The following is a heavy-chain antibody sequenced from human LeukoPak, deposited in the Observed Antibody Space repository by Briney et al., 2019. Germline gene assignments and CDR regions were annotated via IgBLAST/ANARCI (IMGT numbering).Heavy chain of an antibody. D-gene: IGHD5-18*01. V-gene: IGHV1-2*02. Sequence: ASVKVSCKASGYTFTGYYMHWVRQAPGQGLEWMGWINPNSGGTNYAQKFQGRVTMTRDTSISTAYMELSRLGSDDTAVYYCARVMVTSYYYYMDVWGKGTTVTVSS. J-gene: IGHJ6*03. CDR1: GYTFTGYY. CDR2: INPNSGGT. CDR3: ARVMVTSYYYYMDV.